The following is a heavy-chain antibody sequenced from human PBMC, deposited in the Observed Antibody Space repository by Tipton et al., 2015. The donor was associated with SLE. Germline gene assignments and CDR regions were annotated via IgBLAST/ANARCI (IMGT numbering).Heavy chain of an antibody. CDR3: ASQGQQLVRPYYYGRDV. CDR1: GGSISSYY. CDR2: IYYSGST. J-gene: IGHJ6*02. D-gene: IGHD6-13*01. V-gene: IGHV4-59*08. Sequence: TLSLTCTVSGGSISSYYWSWIRQPPGKGLEWIGYIYYSGSTNYNPSLKSRVTISVDTSKKQFSLKLISVTAADTAVYYCASQGQQLVRPYYYGRDVWGQGTTVTVSS.